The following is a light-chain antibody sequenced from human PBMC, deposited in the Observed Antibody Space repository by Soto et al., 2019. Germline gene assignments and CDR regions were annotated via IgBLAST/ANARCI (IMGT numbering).Light chain of an antibody. CDR1: QSINSN. V-gene: IGKV3-20*01. J-gene: IGKJ1*01. CDR3: QQYGSSGT. Sequence: EIVMTQSPVTLSVSPGERATLSCRASQSINSNLAWYQQKPGQAPRLLIYGASNRATGIPDRFSGSGSGTDFTLTISRLEPEDFAVYYCQQYGSSGTFGQGTKVDIK. CDR2: GAS.